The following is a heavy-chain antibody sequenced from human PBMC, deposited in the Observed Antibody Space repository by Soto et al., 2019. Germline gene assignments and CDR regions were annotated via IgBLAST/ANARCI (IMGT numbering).Heavy chain of an antibody. D-gene: IGHD6-19*01. Sequence: PSETLSLTCAVYGGSFSGYYWSWIRQPPGKGLEWIGEINHSGSTNYNPSLKSRVTISVDTSKNQFSLKLSSVTAADTAVYYCARGSARPGIAVAGRYYFDYWGQGTLVTAPQ. CDR2: INHSGST. V-gene: IGHV4-34*01. CDR3: ARGSARPGIAVAGRYYFDY. CDR1: GGSFSGYY. J-gene: IGHJ4*02.